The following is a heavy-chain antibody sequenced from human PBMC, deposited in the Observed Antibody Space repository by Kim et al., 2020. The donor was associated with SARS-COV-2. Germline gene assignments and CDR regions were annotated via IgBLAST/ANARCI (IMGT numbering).Heavy chain of an antibody. D-gene: IGHD6-19*01. CDR3: ARDIGWSLDY. J-gene: IGHJ4*02. CDR2: GKT. V-gene: IGHV1-18*01. Sequence: GKTKNAQKVQGRITMTRDKSTNTIYMELRRLRSDDTAAYYCARDIGWSLDYWGQGTLVTV.